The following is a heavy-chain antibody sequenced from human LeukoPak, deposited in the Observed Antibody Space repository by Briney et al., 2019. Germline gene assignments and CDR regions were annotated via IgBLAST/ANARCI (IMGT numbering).Heavy chain of an antibody. J-gene: IGHJ6*02. CDR2: ISSSSSYI. V-gene: IGHV3-21*01. CDR1: GFTFSSYS. CDR3: ARAAGDVHYYYGMDV. Sequence: GGSLRLSCAASGFTFSSYSMNWVRQAPGKGLEWVSSISSSSSYIYYADSVKGRFTISRDNAKNSLYLQMNSLRAEDTAVYYCARAAGDVHYYYGMDVWGQGITVTVSS. D-gene: IGHD3-10*01.